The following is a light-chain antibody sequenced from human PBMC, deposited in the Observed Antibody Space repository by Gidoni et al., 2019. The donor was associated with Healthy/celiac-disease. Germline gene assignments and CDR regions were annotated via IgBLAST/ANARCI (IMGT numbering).Light chain of an antibody. J-gene: IGLJ2*01. CDR1: KLGDKY. CDR3: QAWDSSTSVV. V-gene: IGLV3-1*01. Sequence: SSELPQPPSVSVSPGKTASITCSGDKLGDKYACWYQQKPGQSPVLVIYQDSKRPSGIPERFSGSNSGNTATLTISGTQAMDEADYYCQAWDSSTSVVFGGGTKLTVL. CDR2: QDS.